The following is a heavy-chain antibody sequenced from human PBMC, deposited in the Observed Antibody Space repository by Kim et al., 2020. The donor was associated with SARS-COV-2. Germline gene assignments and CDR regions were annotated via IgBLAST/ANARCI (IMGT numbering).Heavy chain of an antibody. V-gene: IGHV3-21*01. CDR3: AREEYYYDSSGYYVGWFDP. Sequence: GGSLRLSCAASGFTFSSYSMNWVRQAPGKGLEWVSSISSSSSYIYYADSVKGRFTISRDNAKNSLYLQMNSLRAEDTAVYYCAREEYYYDSSGYYVGWFDPWGQGTLVTVSS. J-gene: IGHJ5*02. CDR1: GFTFSSYS. CDR2: ISSSSSYI. D-gene: IGHD3-22*01.